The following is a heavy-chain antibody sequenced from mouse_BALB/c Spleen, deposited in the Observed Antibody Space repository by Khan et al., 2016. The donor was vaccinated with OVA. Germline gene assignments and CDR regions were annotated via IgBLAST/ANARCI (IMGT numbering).Heavy chain of an antibody. Sequence: QIQLVQSGPELKKPGETVQISCKASGFTFRNYGMNWVKQAPGKGLKWMGWINTYTGKPTFADDFTGLFAFSLESSASTAYLQINSLKNEDTATYFCARVGYNGTMDCWGQGTSVTVSS. CDR3: ARVGYNGTMDC. CDR1: GFTFRNYG. V-gene: IGHV9-3-1*01. J-gene: IGHJ4*01. CDR2: INTYTGKP. D-gene: IGHD1-3*01.